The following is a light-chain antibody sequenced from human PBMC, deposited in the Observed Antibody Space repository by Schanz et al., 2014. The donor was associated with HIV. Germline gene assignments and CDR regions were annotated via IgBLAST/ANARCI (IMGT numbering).Light chain of an antibody. Sequence: EVVLTQSPGTLSLSPGERATLSCRASQSVSTNSLVWYQQKPGQAPRLLIYGTSSRATGIPDRFSGSGSGTDFTLTISRLEPEDFAVYYCQQYSSPWTFGQGTKVEIK. CDR3: QQYSSPWT. J-gene: IGKJ1*01. CDR2: GTS. V-gene: IGKV3-20*01. CDR1: QSVSTNS.